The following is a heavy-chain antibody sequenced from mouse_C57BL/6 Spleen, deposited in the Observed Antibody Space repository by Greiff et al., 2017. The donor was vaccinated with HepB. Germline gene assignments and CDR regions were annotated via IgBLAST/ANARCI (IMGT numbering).Heavy chain of an antibody. D-gene: IGHD1-1*01. Sequence: VQLQQPGAELVRPGSSVKLSCKASGYTFTSYWMHWVKQRPIQGLEWIGNIDPSDSETHYNQKFKDKATLTVDKSSSTAYMQRSSLTSEDSAVYYCARFGSSGFAYWGQGTLVTVSA. CDR2: IDPSDSET. V-gene: IGHV1-52*01. CDR3: ARFGSSGFAY. CDR1: GYTFTSYW. J-gene: IGHJ3*01.